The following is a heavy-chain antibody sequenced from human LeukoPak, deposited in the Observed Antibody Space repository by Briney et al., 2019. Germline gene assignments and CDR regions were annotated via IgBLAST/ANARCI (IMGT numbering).Heavy chain of an antibody. CDR1: GGSISSHY. V-gene: IGHV4-59*11. J-gene: IGHJ5*02. CDR3: ARAVNGWFDP. CDR2: IHYSGST. Sequence: SETLSLTCTVSGGSISSHYWSWIRQPPGKELEWIAYIHYSGSTNYNPSLKSRVTISVDTSKNQFSLKLSSVTAADTAVYYCARAVNGWFDPWGQGTLVTVSS. D-gene: IGHD1-1*01.